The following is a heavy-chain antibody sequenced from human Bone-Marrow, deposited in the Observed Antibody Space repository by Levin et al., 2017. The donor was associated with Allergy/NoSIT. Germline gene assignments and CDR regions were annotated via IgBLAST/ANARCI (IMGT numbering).Heavy chain of an antibody. CDR2: INSGGST. V-gene: IGHV3-66*02. Sequence: LSLTCAASGFTVSGSYMGWVRHVPGKGLECVSLINSGGSTYNADSVRGRFTISRDNSKNTVHLQMNSLRPEDTAVYYCARDGPRRSFQYWGQGTLVTVSS. CDR1: GFTVSGSY. J-gene: IGHJ1*01. D-gene: IGHD2-15*01. CDR3: ARDGPRRSFQY.